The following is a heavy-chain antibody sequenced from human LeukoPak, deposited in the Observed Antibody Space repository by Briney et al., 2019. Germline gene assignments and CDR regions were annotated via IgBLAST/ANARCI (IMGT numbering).Heavy chain of an antibody. CDR1: GFSFSSYW. D-gene: IGHD2-21*01. Sequence: GGSLRLSCTASGFSFSSYWMHWVRQVPGKGLVWVSCLNSDGTRISYADSVKGRFTISRDNANNTLYLQMNSLRVEDTAVYYCIRDGLLWYGGATWGQGTRVTVSS. CDR2: LNSDGTRI. J-gene: IGHJ3*01. CDR3: IRDGLLWYGGAT. V-gene: IGHV3-74*01.